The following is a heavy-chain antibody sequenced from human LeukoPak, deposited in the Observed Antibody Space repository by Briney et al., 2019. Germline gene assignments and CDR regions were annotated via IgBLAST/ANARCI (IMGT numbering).Heavy chain of an antibody. J-gene: IGHJ4*02. CDR2: VNPNSGDT. CDR1: GYTFSGYR. D-gene: IGHD1-1*01. V-gene: IGHV1-2*02. Sequence: ASVKVSCKASGYTFSGYRLHWVRQAHGQGLEWMGWVNPNSGDTSYHQNFQGRVTMTRDTSISTVYMELNRLTSDDTAVYYCARENWYSDYWGQGTLVTVSS. CDR3: ARENWYSDY.